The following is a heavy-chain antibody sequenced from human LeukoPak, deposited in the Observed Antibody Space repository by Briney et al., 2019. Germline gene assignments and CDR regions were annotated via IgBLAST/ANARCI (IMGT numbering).Heavy chain of an antibody. D-gene: IGHD3-3*01. J-gene: IGHJ4*02. Sequence: SETLSLTCTVSGGSISSSSYYWGWIRQPPGKGLEWIGSIYYSGSTYYNPSLKSRVTISVDTSKNQFSLKLSSVTAADTAVYYCASIVAPITIFGVVNYFDYWGQGPRSPSPQ. V-gene: IGHV4-39*07. CDR1: GGSISSSSYY. CDR3: ASIVAPITIFGVVNYFDY. CDR2: IYYSGST.